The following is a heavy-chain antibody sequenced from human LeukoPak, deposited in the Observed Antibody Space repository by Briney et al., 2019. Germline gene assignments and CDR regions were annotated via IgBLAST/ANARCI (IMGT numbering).Heavy chain of an antibody. Sequence: GGSLRLSCAASGFTFSSYSMNWVRQAPGKGLEWVSSISSSSSYIYYADSVKGRFTISRDNAKNSLYLQMNSLRAEDTAVYYCARDSGDFYDILAGTGNFDYWGQGTLVTVSS. CDR3: ARDSGDFYDILAGTGNFDY. CDR1: GFTFSSYS. J-gene: IGHJ4*02. CDR2: ISSSSSYI. V-gene: IGHV3-21*01. D-gene: IGHD3-9*01.